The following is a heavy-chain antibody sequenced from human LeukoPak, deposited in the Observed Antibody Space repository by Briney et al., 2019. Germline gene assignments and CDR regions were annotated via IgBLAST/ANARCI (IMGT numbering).Heavy chain of an antibody. Sequence: SETLSLTCAVSGGSISSSNWWSWVRQPPGKGLEWIGEIYHSGSTNYNPSLKSRVTISVDKSKNQFSLKLSSVTAADTAVYYCARDRGLGAAAGTIDYWGQGTLVTVSS. D-gene: IGHD6-13*01. V-gene: IGHV4-4*02. CDR1: GGSISSSNW. J-gene: IGHJ4*02. CDR2: IYHSGST. CDR3: ARDRGLGAAAGTIDY.